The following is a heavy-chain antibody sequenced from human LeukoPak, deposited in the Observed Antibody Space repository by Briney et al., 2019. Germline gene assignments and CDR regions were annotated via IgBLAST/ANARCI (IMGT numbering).Heavy chain of an antibody. CDR2: ISSSSSYI. CDR3: AKVVHLYYFGSGSYDFDY. CDR1: GFTFSSYS. J-gene: IGHJ4*02. Sequence: AGGSLRLSCAASGFTFSSYSMNWVRQAPGKGLEWVSSISSSSSYIYYADSVKGRFTISRDNAKNSLYLQMNSLRAEDTAVYYCAKVVHLYYFGSGSYDFDYWGQGTLVTVSS. V-gene: IGHV3-21*01. D-gene: IGHD3-10*01.